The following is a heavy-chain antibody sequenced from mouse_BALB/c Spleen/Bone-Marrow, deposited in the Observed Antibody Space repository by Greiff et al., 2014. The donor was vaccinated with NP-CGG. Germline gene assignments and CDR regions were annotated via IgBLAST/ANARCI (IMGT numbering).Heavy chain of an antibody. Sequence: QVQLQQSGAELVKPGASVKLSCKASGYTFTSYYMYWVKQRPGQGLEWIGEINPSSGGTNFNEKFKSKATLTVDKSSSTAYMQLSSLTSEASAVYYCTRSDGYYVPHWYFDVWGAGTTVTVSS. D-gene: IGHD2-3*01. CDR1: GYTFTSYY. CDR3: TRSDGYYVPHWYFDV. CDR2: INPSSGGT. J-gene: IGHJ1*01. V-gene: IGHV1S81*02.